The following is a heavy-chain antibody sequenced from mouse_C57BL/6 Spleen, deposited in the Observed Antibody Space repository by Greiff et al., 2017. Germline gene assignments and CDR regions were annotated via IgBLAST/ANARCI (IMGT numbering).Heavy chain of an antibody. J-gene: IGHJ2*01. V-gene: IGHV1-55*01. CDR3: ARKGLYYSNLDY. D-gene: IGHD2-5*01. CDR2: IYPGSGST. CDR1: GYTFTSYW. Sequence: VQLKQPGAELVKPGASVKMSCKASGYTFTSYWITWVKQRPGQGLEWIGDIYPGSGSTNYNEKFKSKATLTVDTSSSTAYMQLSILTSEDSAVYYCARKGLYYSNLDYWGQGTTLTVSS.